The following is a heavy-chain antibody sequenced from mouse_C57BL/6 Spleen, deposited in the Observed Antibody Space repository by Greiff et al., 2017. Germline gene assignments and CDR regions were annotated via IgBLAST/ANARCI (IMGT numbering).Heavy chain of an antibody. J-gene: IGHJ4*01. CDR1: GFSFNTYA. D-gene: IGHD3-3*01. CDR2: IRSKSNNYAT. CDR3: VRRGLGDAMDY. V-gene: IGHV10-1*01. Sequence: EVKLMESGGGLVQPKGSLKLSCAASGFSFNTYAMNWVRQAPGKGLEWVARIRSKSNNYATYYADSVKDRFTISRDDSESMLYLQMNNLKTEDTAMYYCVRRGLGDAMDYWGQGTSVTVSS.